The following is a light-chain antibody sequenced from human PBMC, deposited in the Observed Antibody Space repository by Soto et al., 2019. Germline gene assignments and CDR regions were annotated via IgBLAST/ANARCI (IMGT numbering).Light chain of an antibody. V-gene: IGLV1-51*01. J-gene: IGLJ1*01. CDR1: SPNIRGNS. CDR3: GSWDSSLSAYV. Sequence: QSVLTQPPSVSAAPGQRVTISCSGSSPNIRGNSVSWYQQLPEKAPKLLIYDDDKRPSGIPHRFSGSNSGTAAPLGITGFQTGDEADYYCGSWDSSLSAYVFGTGTKVTVL. CDR2: DDD.